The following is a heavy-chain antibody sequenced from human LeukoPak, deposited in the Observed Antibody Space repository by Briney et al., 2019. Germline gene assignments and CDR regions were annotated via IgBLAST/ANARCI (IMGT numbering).Heavy chain of an antibody. Sequence: SQTLSLTCAISGDSVSNNYAAWNWIRQSPSRGLEWLGRTYYRSKWYNDYAVSVKSRITIKPDTSKNQFSLQLNSVTPEDTAVYYCARADRAISTTGILGDWGQGTLVTVSS. J-gene: IGHJ4*02. D-gene: IGHD1-1*01. V-gene: IGHV6-1*01. CDR2: TYYRSKWYN. CDR1: GDSVSNNYAA. CDR3: ARADRAISTTGILGD.